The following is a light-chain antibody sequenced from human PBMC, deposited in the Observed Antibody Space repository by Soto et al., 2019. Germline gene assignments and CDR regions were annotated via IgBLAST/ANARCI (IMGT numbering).Light chain of an antibody. CDR2: GAS. CDR3: HQYQSWPRT. J-gene: IGKJ1*01. Sequence: VIGRASARESVSLWVRAALSKKASQSISDTLAWYQQTPGQAPRLLSHGASTRATGFPARFRGRGSGTDCSVISGFLKSGDSDVSYCHQYQSWPRTFGQGTKVDIK. CDR1: QSISDT. V-gene: IGKV3-15*01.